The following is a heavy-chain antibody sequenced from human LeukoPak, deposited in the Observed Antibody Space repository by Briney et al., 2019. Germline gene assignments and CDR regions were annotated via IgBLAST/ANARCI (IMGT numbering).Heavy chain of an antibody. J-gene: IGHJ4*02. CDR3: TRRPDYYNSSGYEN. V-gene: IGHV3-73*01. CDR1: GFTFSGSA. CDR2: IRSKANSYAT. Sequence: GGSLRLSCAASGFTFSGSAMHWVRQASGKGLEWVGRIRSKANSYATAYAASVKGRFTISRDDSKNTAYLQMNSLKTEDTAVYYSTRRPDYYNSSGYENWGQGTLVTVSS. D-gene: IGHD3-22*01.